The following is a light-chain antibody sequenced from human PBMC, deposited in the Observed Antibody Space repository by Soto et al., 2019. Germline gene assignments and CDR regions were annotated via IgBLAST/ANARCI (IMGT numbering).Light chain of an antibody. V-gene: IGKV1-27*01. Sequence: DIQMTQSPSSLSASVGDRVTITCRASRGIYTHLAWYQQNPGNAPKLLIYAASTLQSGVPSRFSASGSGTDFILTISAVQSEDVGTYFCQTYDKSPWTCGPGTRV. CDR3: QTYDKSPWT. CDR1: RGIYTH. CDR2: AAS. J-gene: IGKJ1*01.